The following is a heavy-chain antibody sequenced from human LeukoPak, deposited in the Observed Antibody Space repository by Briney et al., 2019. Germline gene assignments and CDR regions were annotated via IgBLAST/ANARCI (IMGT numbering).Heavy chain of an antibody. Sequence: PSETLSLTCPVAGGSISSSSYYWGWIRQPPGKGLEWIGSIYYSGSTYYNPSLKSRVTISVDTSKNQFSLKLSSVTAADTAVYYSARQLHPRHYYGSGTLIRRTRGNFYFDYWGQGTLVTVSS. CDR2: IYYSGST. J-gene: IGHJ4*02. CDR3: ARQLHPRHYYGSGTLIRRTRGNFYFDY. V-gene: IGHV4-39*01. CDR1: GGSISSSSYY. D-gene: IGHD3-10*01.